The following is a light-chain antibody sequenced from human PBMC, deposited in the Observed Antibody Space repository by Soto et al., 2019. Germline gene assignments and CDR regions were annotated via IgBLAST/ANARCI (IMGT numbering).Light chain of an antibody. Sequence: ELVMTQSPATLSVSPGERVSLSCRASQSVSSNLAWYQQKPGQAPRLLIYGASTRATGIPARFSGSGSGTEFTLIISSLQSEDFAIYYCQQYNKWPLTFGGGTKVESK. CDR1: QSVSSN. CDR3: QQYNKWPLT. V-gene: IGKV3-15*01. J-gene: IGKJ4*01. CDR2: GAS.